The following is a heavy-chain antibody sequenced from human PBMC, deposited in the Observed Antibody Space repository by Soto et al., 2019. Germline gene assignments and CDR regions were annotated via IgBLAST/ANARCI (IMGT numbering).Heavy chain of an antibody. CDR2: LYSSGST. Sequence: EVQLVESGGGLIQPGGSLRLSCAASGFTFTGNDMNWVRQAPGKGLEWVSLLYSSGSTYYADSVKGRFTISRDNSKNTLHLQMSSLRAEDTAVYYCATRPLLPGAPWGQGTMVTVSS. V-gene: IGHV3-53*01. D-gene: IGHD3-22*01. J-gene: IGHJ3*01. CDR1: GFTFTGND. CDR3: ATRPLLPGAP.